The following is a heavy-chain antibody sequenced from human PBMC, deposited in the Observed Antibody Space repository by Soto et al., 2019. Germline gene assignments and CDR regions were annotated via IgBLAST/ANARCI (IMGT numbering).Heavy chain of an antibody. Sequence: QVQLVESGGGVVQPGRSLRLSCAASGFTFSSYGMHWVRQAPGKGLEWVAVIWYDGSNKYYADSVKGRFTISRDNSKNTLYLQMNSLRAEDTAVYYCARDCGNAYDSSGYLHDCGAFDIWGQGTMVTVSS. J-gene: IGHJ3*02. CDR3: ARDCGNAYDSSGYLHDCGAFDI. CDR1: GFTFSSYG. CDR2: IWYDGSNK. D-gene: IGHD3-22*01. V-gene: IGHV3-33*01.